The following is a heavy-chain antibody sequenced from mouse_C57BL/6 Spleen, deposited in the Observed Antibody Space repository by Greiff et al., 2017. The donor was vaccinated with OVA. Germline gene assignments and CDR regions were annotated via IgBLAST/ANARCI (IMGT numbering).Heavy chain of an antibody. CDR2: ISGGGGNT. J-gene: IGHJ2*01. Sequence: EVKLVESGGGLVKPGGSLKLSCAASGFTFSSYTMSWVRQTPEKRLEWVATISGGGGNTYYPDSVKGRFTISRDKAKNTLYLQMSSLRSEDTALYYCARHGDYGSLDYWGQGTTLTVSS. CDR1: GFTFSSYT. V-gene: IGHV5-9*01. CDR3: ARHGDYGSLDY. D-gene: IGHD1-1*01.